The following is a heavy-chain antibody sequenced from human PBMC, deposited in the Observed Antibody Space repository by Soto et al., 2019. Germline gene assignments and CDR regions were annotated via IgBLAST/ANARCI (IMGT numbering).Heavy chain of an antibody. CDR3: VRDRYSSSGWFDP. Sequence: SQTLSLTCAISGDSVSSYSAAWNWIRQSPSGGLEWLGRTYYRSRFFSDYAESVKSRIIINPDTSKNQYSLQLKSVTPEDTAVYYCVRDRYSSSGWFDPWGQGTPVTVSS. V-gene: IGHV6-1*01. D-gene: IGHD3-10*01. CDR1: GDSVSSYSAA. CDR2: TYYRSRFFS. J-gene: IGHJ5*02.